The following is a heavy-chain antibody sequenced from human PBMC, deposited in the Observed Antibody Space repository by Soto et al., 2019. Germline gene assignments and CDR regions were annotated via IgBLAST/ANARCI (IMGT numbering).Heavy chain of an antibody. CDR3: ARDFYQSSGLCDY. CDR1: GYTFSSYG. D-gene: IGHD3-22*01. V-gene: IGHV1-18*01. J-gene: IGHJ4*01. CDR2: ISAYSGNT. Sequence: ASVKVSCKAYGYTFSSYGLSWVRQAPGQGLEWMGWISAYSGNTVYTQRFKGRLTMATDTSTGTAYMELRSLRSDDTAVYYCARDFYQSSGLCDYWGQGTLVTVSS.